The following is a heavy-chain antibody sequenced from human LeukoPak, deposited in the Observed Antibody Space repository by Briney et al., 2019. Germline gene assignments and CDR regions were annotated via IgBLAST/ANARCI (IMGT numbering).Heavy chain of an antibody. V-gene: IGHV1-3*01. CDR2: INAGKGNT. CDR3: AREGRYSGYDGSAGDY. Sequence: GASVKVSCKASGYTFTSYAMHWVRQAPGQRLEWMGWINAGKGNTKYSQKFQGRVTITRDTSASTAYMELSSLRSEDTAVYYCAREGRYSGYDGSAGDYWGQGTLVTVSS. J-gene: IGHJ4*02. CDR1: GYTFTSYA. D-gene: IGHD5-12*01.